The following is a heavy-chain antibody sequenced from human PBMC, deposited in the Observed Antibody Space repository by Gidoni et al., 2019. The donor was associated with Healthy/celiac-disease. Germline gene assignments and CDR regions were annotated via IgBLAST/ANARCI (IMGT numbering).Heavy chain of an antibody. V-gene: IGHV3-66*01. CDR2: IYSGGST. Sequence: EVQLVESGGGLVQPGGSLRLSCAASGFPVSSDYMSWVRPAPGEGLEWVAVIYSGGSTYYADSVKGRFTISRDNSKNTLYLQMNSLRAEDTAVYYCARDWGSSSSPAYDYYGMDVWGQGTTVTVSS. D-gene: IGHD6-13*01. CDR1: GFPVSSDY. CDR3: ARDWGSSSSPAYDYYGMDV. J-gene: IGHJ6*02.